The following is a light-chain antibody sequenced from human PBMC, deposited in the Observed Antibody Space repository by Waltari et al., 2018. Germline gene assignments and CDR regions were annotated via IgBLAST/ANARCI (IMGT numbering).Light chain of an antibody. CDR3: MQTVQLPSFT. CDR1: QSLLHSDGKTY. V-gene: IGKV2D-29*02. Sequence: DIVMTQTPPSLSVTTGQPASISCKSSQSLLHSDGKTYLYWYLQKPGQSPQLLIYEAFNRFSGVPDRFSGSGSGRDFTLKISRVEAEDVGVYYCMQTVQLPSFTFGQGTKLEIK. J-gene: IGKJ2*01. CDR2: EAF.